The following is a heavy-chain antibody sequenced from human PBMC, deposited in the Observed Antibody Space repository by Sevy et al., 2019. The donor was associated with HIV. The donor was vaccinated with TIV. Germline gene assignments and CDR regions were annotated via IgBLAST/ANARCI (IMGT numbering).Heavy chain of an antibody. Sequence: GGSLRLSCAASGFTFSSYGMHWVRQAPGKGLEWVAVIWYDGRNKYYADSVKGRFTISRDNSKNTLYLQMNSLRAEDTAVYYCARAAYCGGDCYSSGAFDYWGQGTLVTVSS. CDR3: ARAAYCGGDCYSSGAFDY. CDR2: IWYDGRNK. CDR1: GFTFSSYG. D-gene: IGHD2-21*02. V-gene: IGHV3-33*01. J-gene: IGHJ4*02.